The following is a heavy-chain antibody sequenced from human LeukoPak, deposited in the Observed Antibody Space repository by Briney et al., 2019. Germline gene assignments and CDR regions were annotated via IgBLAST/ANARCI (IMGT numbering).Heavy chain of an antibody. CDR1: GFTFSSYG. D-gene: IGHD2-15*01. CDR2: ISSDGGKN. Sequence: GGSLRLSCAASGFTFSSYGMHWVRLAPGTGLEWVGFISSDGGKNYYADSVKGRFTISRDNAKNSLYLQMNSLRAEDTAVYYCARDGYCSGSSCYSTTDYWGQGTLVTVSS. J-gene: IGHJ4*02. CDR3: ARDGYCSGSSCYSTTDY. V-gene: IGHV3-30*12.